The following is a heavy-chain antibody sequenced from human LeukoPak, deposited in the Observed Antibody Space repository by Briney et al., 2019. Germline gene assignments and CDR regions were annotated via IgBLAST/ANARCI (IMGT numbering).Heavy chain of an antibody. CDR2: IYYSGST. CDR1: GGSISSYY. D-gene: IGHD6-19*01. J-gene: IGHJ5*02. CDR3: ARPNSGWYNWFDP. Sequence: SETLSLTCTVSGGSISSYYWSWIWQPPGKGLEWIGYIYYSGSTYYNPSLKSRVTISVDTSKNQFSLKLSSVTAADTAVYYCARPNSGWYNWFDPWGQGTLVTVSS. V-gene: IGHV4-59*08.